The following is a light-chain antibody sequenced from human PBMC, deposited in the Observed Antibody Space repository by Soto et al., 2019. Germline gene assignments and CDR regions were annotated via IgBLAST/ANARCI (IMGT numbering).Light chain of an antibody. CDR1: QSLLYLNGNKY. V-gene: IGKV2-28*01. Sequence: DIVMTQSPLSLPVTPGEPASISCRSSQSLLYLNGNKYLHWYLQKPGQSPQLLIYLGSNRASGVPDRFSGSGSGTDFTLKISRVEAEDVGIFYCMQVLQTPFTFGQGTKLEIK. CDR2: LGS. CDR3: MQVLQTPFT. J-gene: IGKJ2*01.